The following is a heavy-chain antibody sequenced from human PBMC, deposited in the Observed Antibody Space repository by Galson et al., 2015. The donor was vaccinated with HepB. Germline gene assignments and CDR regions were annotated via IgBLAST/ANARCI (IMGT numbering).Heavy chain of an antibody. CDR1: GFTFSAYS. J-gene: IGHJ5*02. Sequence: SLRLSCAASGFTFSAYSMHWVRQAPGKGLEWVSSISDSLNYIFYTDSVKRRFTISRDNAKNSLYLQMNSLRVEDTAMYYCARDRGRYCSTTSCYGVPLFDPWGQGTLFTVS. CDR2: ISDSLNYI. V-gene: IGHV3-21*01. D-gene: IGHD2-2*01. CDR3: ARDRGRYCSTTSCYGVPLFDP.